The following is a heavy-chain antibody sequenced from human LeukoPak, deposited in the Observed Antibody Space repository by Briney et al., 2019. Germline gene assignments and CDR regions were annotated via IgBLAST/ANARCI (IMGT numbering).Heavy chain of an antibody. J-gene: IGHJ4*02. CDR2: IDTNTGNP. Sequence: ALVKDSCKASGYTFTGYYMHWVRQAPGQGLEWMGWIDTNTGNPTYAQGFTGQFVFSLDTSVSTAYLQISSLKAEDTAEYFCARGYDSSGYFSDWGQGTLVTVSS. CDR3: ARGYDSSGYFSD. CDR1: GYTFTGYY. D-gene: IGHD3-22*01. V-gene: IGHV7-4-1*02.